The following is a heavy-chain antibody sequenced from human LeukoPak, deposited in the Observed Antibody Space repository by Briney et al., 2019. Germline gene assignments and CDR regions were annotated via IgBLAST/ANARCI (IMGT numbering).Heavy chain of an antibody. Sequence: SETLSLTCSVSGASISSYYWSWIRQPPGKDLEWIWSISYDRITNYSPSLKSRVTISLDTSKNQVSLKLSSVTPADTAVYYCARDTTLYGDYGWFDPWGQGTLVTVSS. V-gene: IGHV4-59*01. CDR2: ISYDRIT. CDR1: GASISSYY. J-gene: IGHJ5*02. CDR3: ARDTTLYGDYGWFDP. D-gene: IGHD4-17*01.